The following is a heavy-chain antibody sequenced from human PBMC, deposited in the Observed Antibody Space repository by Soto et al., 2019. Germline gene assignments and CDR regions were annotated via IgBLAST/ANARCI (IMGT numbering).Heavy chain of an antibody. V-gene: IGHV1-46*01. J-gene: IGHJ4*02. CDR3: AKGVYTQAH. Sequence: XSVKVSCKASGYTFTTYYIHWVRQAPGQGLEWMGKINPSDGSTTSAQRFQGRVTMTRDTSTNTVYMEVSSLRSEDTAVYYCAKGVYTQAHWGQGTLLTVSS. CDR1: GYTFTTYY. CDR2: INPSDGST.